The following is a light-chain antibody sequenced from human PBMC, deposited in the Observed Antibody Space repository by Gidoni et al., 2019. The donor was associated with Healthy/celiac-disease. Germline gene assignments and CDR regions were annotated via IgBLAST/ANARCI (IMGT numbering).Light chain of an antibody. CDR3: QQSYSTSPT. Sequence: QLTQYPSSLSASVGDRITITCRASQSISSYLNWYQQKPGQAPKLLIYAASSLQSGVQSRFSGSGSGTDFPLTVSSLQPEDFATYYCQQSYSTSPTFGQGTKLEIK. CDR1: QSISSY. CDR2: AAS. J-gene: IGKJ2*01. V-gene: IGKV1-39*01.